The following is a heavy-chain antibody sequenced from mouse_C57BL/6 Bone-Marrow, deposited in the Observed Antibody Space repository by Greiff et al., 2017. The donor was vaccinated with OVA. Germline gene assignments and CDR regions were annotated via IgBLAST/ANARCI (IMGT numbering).Heavy chain of an antibody. CDR1: GFNIKDDY. D-gene: IGHD4-1*01. J-gene: IGHJ2*01. V-gene: IGHV14-4*01. CDR3: TTFLTGAFDY. Sequence: VHVKQSGAELVRPGASVKLSCTASGFNIKDDYMHWVKQRPEQGLEWIGWIDPENGDTEYASKFQGKATITADTSSNTAYLQLSSLTSEDTAVYYCTTFLTGAFDYWGQGTTLTVSS. CDR2: IDPENGDT.